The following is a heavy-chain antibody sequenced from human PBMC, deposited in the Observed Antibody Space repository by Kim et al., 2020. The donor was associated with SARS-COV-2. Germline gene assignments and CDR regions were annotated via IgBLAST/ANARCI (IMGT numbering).Heavy chain of an antibody. V-gene: IGHV3-33*01. CDR2: IWYDGSNK. D-gene: IGHD2-2*03. CDR3: ARDGYCSSTSCYWYYYYYGMDV. CDR1: GFTFSSYG. Sequence: GGSLRLSCAASGFTFSSYGMHWVRQAPGKGLEWVAVIWYDGSNKYYADSVKGRFTISRDNSKNTLYLQMNSLRAEDTAVYYCARDGYCSSTSCYWYYYYYGMDVWGQGTTVTVSS. J-gene: IGHJ6*02.